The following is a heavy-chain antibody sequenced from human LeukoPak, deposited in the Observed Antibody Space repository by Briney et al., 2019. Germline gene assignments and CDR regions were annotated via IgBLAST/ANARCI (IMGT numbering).Heavy chain of an antibody. Sequence: GGSLRLSCAASGFIFSSYWMTWVRQAPGKGLEWVADIKQQGNEKHYADSVKGRFTISRDNAKNSLYLQMNSLRGDDTAVYYCARSGIAAAVPFDYWGQGTLVTVSS. V-gene: IGHV3-7*01. CDR1: GFIFSSYW. CDR2: IKQQGNEK. CDR3: ARSGIAAAVPFDY. J-gene: IGHJ4*02. D-gene: IGHD6-13*01.